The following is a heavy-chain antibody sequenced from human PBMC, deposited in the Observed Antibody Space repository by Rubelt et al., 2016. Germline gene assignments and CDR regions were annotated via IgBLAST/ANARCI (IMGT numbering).Heavy chain of an antibody. CDR2: IYYSWST. CDR3: ARGSDYDFWKWRYFDL. CDR1: GGSISSSSYY. Sequence: QLQLQESGPGLVKPSETLSLTCTVSGGSISSSSYYWGWIRQPPGKGLEWIGSIYYSWSTYYNRSLRGRVTISGDTSKNQVSLKLSSVTAADTAVYYCARGSDYDFWKWRYFDLWGRGTLVTVSS. V-gene: IGHV4-39*01. D-gene: IGHD3-3*01. J-gene: IGHJ2*01.